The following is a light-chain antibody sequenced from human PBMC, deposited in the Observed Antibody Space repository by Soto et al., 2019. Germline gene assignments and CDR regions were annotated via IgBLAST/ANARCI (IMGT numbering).Light chain of an antibody. J-gene: IGLJ1*01. CDR3: SSYAGSNNFV. CDR1: SSDVGDYNY. CDR2: EVN. V-gene: IGLV2-8*01. Sequence: QSVLTQPASVSGSPGQSITISCTGASSDVGDYNYVSWYQHHPGKAPKLLIYEVNNRPSGVPDRFSGSKSSNTASLTVSGLQAEDEADYYCSSYAGSNNFVFGTGTKVTVL.